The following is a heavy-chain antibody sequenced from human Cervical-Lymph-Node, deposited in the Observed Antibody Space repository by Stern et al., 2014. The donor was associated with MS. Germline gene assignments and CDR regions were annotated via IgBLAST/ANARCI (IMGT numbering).Heavy chain of an antibody. CDR2: MNPKSGTT. J-gene: IGHJ4*02. V-gene: IGHV1-8*01. Sequence: QLVQSGAEVKKPGASVTVSCKASGYTFSSNDIHWVRQATGQGLEWMGWMNPKSGTTNYAKQFQGRVTMTRDTSISTAYMELRSLRSEDTAVYYCARGPYFGSAPPTFFFDYWGQGSLVTVAS. CDR1: GYTFSSND. CDR3: ARGPYFGSAPPTFFFDY. D-gene: IGHD3-10*01.